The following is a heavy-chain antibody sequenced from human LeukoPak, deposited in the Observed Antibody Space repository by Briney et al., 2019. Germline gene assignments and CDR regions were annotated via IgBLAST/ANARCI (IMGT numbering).Heavy chain of an antibody. CDR2: IYTSGST. CDR1: GGSISSGSYY. D-gene: IGHD6-19*01. Sequence: SQTLSLTCTVSGGSISSGSYYWSWIRQPAGKGLEWIGRIYTSGSTNYNPSLKSRVTISVDTSKNQFSLKLSSVTAADTAVYYCARDTVIAVAGTKPYYYYGMDVWGQGTTVTVSS. CDR3: ARDTVIAVAGTKPYYYYGMDV. V-gene: IGHV4-61*02. J-gene: IGHJ6*02.